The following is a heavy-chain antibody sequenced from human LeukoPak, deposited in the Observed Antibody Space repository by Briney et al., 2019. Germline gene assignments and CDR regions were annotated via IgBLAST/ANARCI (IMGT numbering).Heavy chain of an antibody. Sequence: PGTSLRLSCAASGFTFSSYGMHWVRQAPGKGLEWVAVISYGGNNKYYADSVEGRVTISRDDSKNRLYLQMNSLRAEDTAVYYCARSDPRDSYHYYGMDVWGQGTTVTVSS. V-gene: IGHV3-30*13. J-gene: IGHJ6*02. CDR1: GFTFSSYG. D-gene: IGHD3/OR15-3a*01. CDR3: ARSDPRDSYHYYGMDV. CDR2: ISYGGNNK.